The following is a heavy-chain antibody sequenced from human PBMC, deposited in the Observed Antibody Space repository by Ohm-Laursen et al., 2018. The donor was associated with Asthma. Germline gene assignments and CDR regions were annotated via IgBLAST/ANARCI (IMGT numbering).Heavy chain of an antibody. Sequence: GTLSLTCTVSGGSISSGNYYWSWIRQHPGKGLEWIGYIYYSGNTYYNPSLKSRVTLSTDTSKNQVSLRLSSVTAADTALYFCARLDWAQSMFDSWGQGTLVTVSS. D-gene: IGHD3-9*01. J-gene: IGHJ4*02. CDR2: IYYSGNT. CDR1: GGSISSGNYY. CDR3: ARLDWAQSMFDS. V-gene: IGHV4-61*01.